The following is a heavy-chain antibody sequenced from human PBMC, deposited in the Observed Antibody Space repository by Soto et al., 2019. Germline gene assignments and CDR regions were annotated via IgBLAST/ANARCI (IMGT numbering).Heavy chain of an antibody. J-gene: IGHJ6*02. Sequence: GGSLRLSCAASGFTFSSYAMHWVRQAPGKGLEWVAVISYDGSNKYYADSVKGRFTISRDNSKNTLYLQMNSLRAEDKTVYYCASPYWGLYNWNDPSYYYYGMDVWGQGTTVTVSS. CDR1: GFTFSSYA. D-gene: IGHD1-20*01. CDR2: ISYDGSNK. V-gene: IGHV3-30-3*01. CDR3: ASPYWGLYNWNDPSYYYYGMDV.